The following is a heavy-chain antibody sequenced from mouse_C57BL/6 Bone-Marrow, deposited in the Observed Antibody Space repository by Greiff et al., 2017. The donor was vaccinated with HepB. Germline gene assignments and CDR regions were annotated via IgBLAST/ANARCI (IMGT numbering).Heavy chain of an antibody. D-gene: IGHD2-4*01. CDR2: IDPSDSYT. V-gene: IGHV1-69*01. J-gene: IGHJ2*01. CDR3: ARGYDYDGYYFDY. CDR1: GYTFTSYW. Sequence: QVQLQQPGADLVMPGASVKLSCKASGYTFTSYWMHWVKQRPGQGLEWIGEIDPSDSYTNYNQKFKGKSTLTVDKSSSTAYMQLSSLTSEDSAVYYCARGYDYDGYYFDYWGQGTTLTVSS.